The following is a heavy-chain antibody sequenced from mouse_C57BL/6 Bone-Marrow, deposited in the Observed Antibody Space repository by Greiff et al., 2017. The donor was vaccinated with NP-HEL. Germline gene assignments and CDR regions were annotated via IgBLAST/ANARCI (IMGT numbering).Heavy chain of an antibody. D-gene: IGHD2-4*01. J-gene: IGHJ3*01. CDR1: GYTFTSYW. V-gene: IGHV1-53*01. CDR2: INPSNGGT. CDR3: ARGGIYYDYPFAY. Sequence: QVQLQQPGTELVKPGASVKLSCKASGYTFTSYWMHWVKQRPGQGLEWIGNINPSNGGTNYIEKFKSKATLTVDKSSSTAYMQLSSLTSEDSAVYYCARGGIYYDYPFAYWGQGTLVTVSA.